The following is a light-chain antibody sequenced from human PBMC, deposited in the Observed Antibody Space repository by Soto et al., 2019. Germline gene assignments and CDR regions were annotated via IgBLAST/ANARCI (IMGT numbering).Light chain of an antibody. CDR3: QQYNYYWT. CDR1: QNINRW. CDR2: KTS. Sequence: DIQMTQSPSTLSASVGDRVTITCRASQNINRWLAWYQQKPGQAPKPLIYKTSSLESGVPSRFSGNGSGTEFSLTISSLHPDDSATYFCQQYNYYWTFDQGTKVEIK. V-gene: IGKV1-5*03. J-gene: IGKJ1*01.